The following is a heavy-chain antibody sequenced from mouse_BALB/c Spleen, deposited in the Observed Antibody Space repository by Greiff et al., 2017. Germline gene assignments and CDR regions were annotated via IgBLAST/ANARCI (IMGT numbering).Heavy chain of an antibody. Sequence: VHVKQSGPELVKPGASVKISCKASGYTFTDYNMHWVKQSHGKSLEWIGYIYPYNGGTGYNQKFKSKATLTVDNSSSTAYMELRSLTSEDSAVYYCARRVVATPYFDYWGQGTTLTVSS. V-gene: IGHV1S29*02. J-gene: IGHJ2*01. D-gene: IGHD1-1*01. CDR1: GYTFTDYN. CDR2: IYPYNGGT. CDR3: ARRVVATPYFDY.